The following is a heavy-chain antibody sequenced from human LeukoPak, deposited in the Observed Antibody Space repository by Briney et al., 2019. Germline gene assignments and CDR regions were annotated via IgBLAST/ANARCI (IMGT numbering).Heavy chain of an antibody. CDR1: GFTLSNYW. Sequence: GGSLRLSCVASGFTLSNYWMHWVRHAPGEGLVWVSHINGDGTSTGYADSVRGRFTISRDNAKNTLYLQMNSLGAEDTAVYYCGGGGVVASMDVWGQGSTVTVSS. D-gene: IGHD2-15*01. CDR3: GGGGVVASMDV. J-gene: IGHJ6*02. V-gene: IGHV3-74*01. CDR2: INGDGTST.